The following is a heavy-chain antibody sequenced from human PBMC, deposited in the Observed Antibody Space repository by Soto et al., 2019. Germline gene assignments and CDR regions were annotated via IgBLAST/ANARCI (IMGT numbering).Heavy chain of an antibody. J-gene: IGHJ5*02. CDR2: IYYSGST. CDR3: ARERGIAVAGTKGWFDP. D-gene: IGHD6-19*01. CDR1: CGSISSYY. V-gene: IGHV4-59*01. Sequence: SETLSLTCTVSCGSISSYYWSWIRQPPGKGLEWIGYIYYSGSTNYNPSLKSRVTISVDTSKNQFSLKLSSVTAADTAVYYCARERGIAVAGTKGWFDPWGQGTLVTVSS.